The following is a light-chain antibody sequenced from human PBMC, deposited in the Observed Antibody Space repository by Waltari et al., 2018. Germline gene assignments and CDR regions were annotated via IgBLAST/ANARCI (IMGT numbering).Light chain of an antibody. J-gene: IGLJ3*02. CDR2: ESN. CDR3: GTWDSSLDVWM. CDR1: SSHIGNNY. V-gene: IGLV1-51*02. Sequence: QSVLTQPPSVSAAPGQRVTSSCSGTSSHIGNNYFSWYQQPPGTAPKLLICESNKRPSGIPDRFSGSKSGTSATLAITGLQTGDEANYFCGTWDSSLDVWMFGGGTKLTVL.